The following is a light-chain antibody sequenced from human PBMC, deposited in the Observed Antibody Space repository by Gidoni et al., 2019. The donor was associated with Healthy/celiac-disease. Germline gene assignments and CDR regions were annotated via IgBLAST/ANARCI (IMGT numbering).Light chain of an antibody. J-gene: IGLJ1*01. CDR2: GNS. Sequence: QSVLTQPPSVSGAPGPRVTISCTGSSSNIGAGYDVHWYKQLPGPAPKLLIYGNSNRPSGVPDRFSGSKSGTSASLAITGLQAEDEADYYCQSYDSSLSGYVVGTGTKVTVL. V-gene: IGLV1-40*01. CDR3: QSYDSSLSGYV. CDR1: SSNIGAGYD.